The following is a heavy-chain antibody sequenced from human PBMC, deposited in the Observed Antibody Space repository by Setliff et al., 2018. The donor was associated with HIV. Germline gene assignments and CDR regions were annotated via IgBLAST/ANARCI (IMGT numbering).Heavy chain of an antibody. V-gene: IGHV1-18*01. CDR3: ARVRLYNTALDF. CDR1: GYTFTSYG. Sequence: ASVKVSCKASGYTFTSYGISWVRQAPGQGPEWMGWISAYNGNTRYAQKFQGRVTMTRDTSTSTVYMELSSLRPEDTAVYYCARVRLYNTALDFWGQGTLVTVSS. D-gene: IGHD3-3*01. J-gene: IGHJ4*02. CDR2: ISAYNGNT.